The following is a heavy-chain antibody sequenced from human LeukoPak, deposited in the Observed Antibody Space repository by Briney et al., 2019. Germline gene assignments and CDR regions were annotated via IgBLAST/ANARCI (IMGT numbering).Heavy chain of an antibody. V-gene: IGHV4-59*12. CDR1: GGSISSYY. J-gene: IGHJ4*02. D-gene: IGHD2-21*02. CDR3: ARDRLAYCGGDCYSSVAYFDY. CDR2: IYYSGST. Sequence: SETLSLTCTVSGGSISSYYWSWIRQPPGKGLEWIGYIYYSGSTYYNPSLKSRVTISVDTSKNQFSLKLSSVTAADTAVYYCARDRLAYCGGDCYSSVAYFDYWGQGTLVTVSS.